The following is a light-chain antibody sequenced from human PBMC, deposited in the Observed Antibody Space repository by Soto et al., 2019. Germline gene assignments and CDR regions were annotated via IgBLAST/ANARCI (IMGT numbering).Light chain of an antibody. J-gene: IGLJ1*01. Sequence: QSALTQPPSVSAAPGQDVTISCSGSSSNLAYNSLSWYQQLPGTAPKLLIYDDNKRPSGIPARFSGSKSGTSATLGITGLGTGDEADYYCGAWDDSLNVYVFGSGTKLTVL. CDR1: SSNLAYNS. V-gene: IGLV1-51*01. CDR3: GAWDDSLNVYV. CDR2: DDN.